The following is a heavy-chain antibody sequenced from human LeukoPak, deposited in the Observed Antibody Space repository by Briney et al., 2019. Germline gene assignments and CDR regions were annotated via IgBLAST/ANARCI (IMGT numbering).Heavy chain of an antibody. V-gene: IGHV1-18*01. CDR2: ISAYNGNT. D-gene: IGHD5-12*01. Sequence: GASVKVSRKASGYTFTSYGISWVRQAPGQGLEWMGWISAYNGNTNYAQKFQGRVTMTTDTSTSTAYMELRSLRSDDTAVYYCAGSGDIVATKSFDYWGQGTLVTVSS. CDR1: GYTFTSYG. CDR3: AGSGDIVATKSFDY. J-gene: IGHJ4*02.